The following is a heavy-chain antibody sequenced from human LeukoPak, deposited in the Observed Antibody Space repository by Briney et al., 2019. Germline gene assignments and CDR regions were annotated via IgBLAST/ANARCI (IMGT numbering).Heavy chain of an antibody. D-gene: IGHD3-10*01. J-gene: IGHJ4*02. CDR3: ARELYSSGKSLDY. CDR1: GFTFSTYS. Sequence: GGSLRLSCGASGFTFSTYSMNWVRQAPGKGLEWVSYIDSSGTIIYYADSVKGRFTISRDNAKNSLYLQMNSLRGEDTAVYYCARELYSSGKSLDYWGQGTLVTVSS. CDR2: IDSSGTII. V-gene: IGHV3-48*01.